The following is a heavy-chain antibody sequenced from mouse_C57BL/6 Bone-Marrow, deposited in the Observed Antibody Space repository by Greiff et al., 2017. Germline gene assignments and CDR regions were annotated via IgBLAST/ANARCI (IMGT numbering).Heavy chain of an antibody. CDR1: GYTFTSYW. V-gene: IGHV1-50*01. D-gene: IGHD1-1*01. Sequence: VQLQQPGAELVKPGASVKLSCKASGYTFTSYWMQWVQQRPGQGLEWIGEIDPSDSYTNYHQKFKGRATLTVDTSSSTAYMQLSRLTSEDSAVYDCSRRYYGTPAWFANRGQGTLVTVAA. J-gene: IGHJ3*01. CDR3: SRRYYGTPAWFAN. CDR2: IDPSDSYT.